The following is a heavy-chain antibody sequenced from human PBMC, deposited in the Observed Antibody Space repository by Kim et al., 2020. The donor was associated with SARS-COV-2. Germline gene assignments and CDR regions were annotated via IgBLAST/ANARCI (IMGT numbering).Heavy chain of an antibody. V-gene: IGHV4-59*01. J-gene: IGHJ2*01. D-gene: IGHD6-13*01. CDR1: GGSISSYY. CDR3: ARDGSSWSFGPYWYFDL. Sequence: SETLSLTCTVSGGSISSYYWSWIRQPPGKGLEWIGYIYYSGSTNYNPSLKSRVTISVDTSKNQFSLKLSSVTAADTAVYYCARDGSSWSFGPYWYFDLWGRGTLVTVSS. CDR2: IYYSGST.